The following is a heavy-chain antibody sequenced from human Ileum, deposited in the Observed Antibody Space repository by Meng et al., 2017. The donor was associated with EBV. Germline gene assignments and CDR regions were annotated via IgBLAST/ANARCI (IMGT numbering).Heavy chain of an antibody. CDR1: GDSVSSDKTA. CDR3: ATSRIAKFDR. J-gene: IGHJ5*02. CDR2: TYRRSRWYY. Sequence: QLQLKESGPGLVQPSPSLSLSWVIYGDSVSSDKTAWNWIRQSPSRGLEWLGRTYRRSRWYYDYALSVKSRINISPDTSKNQVSLQLNSVTDEDTGIYYCATSRIAKFDRWGQGTLVTVSS. V-gene: IGHV6-1*01.